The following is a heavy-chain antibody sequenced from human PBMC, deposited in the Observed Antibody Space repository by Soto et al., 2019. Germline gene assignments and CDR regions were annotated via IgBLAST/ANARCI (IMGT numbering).Heavy chain of an antibody. CDR2: MHHSGSI. CDR1: GVSISSGGYY. Sequence: SETLSLTCTVSGVSISSGGYYWSWVRQPPGKGLEWIGEMHHSGSIHYTASLKTRATISVDKSRNQFSLQLTSVTAADTALYFCARHGNMTLGSQYLASWGPGTLVTVSS. D-gene: IGHD2-2*03. CDR3: ARHGNMTLGSQYLAS. V-gene: IGHV4-61*05. J-gene: IGHJ4*02.